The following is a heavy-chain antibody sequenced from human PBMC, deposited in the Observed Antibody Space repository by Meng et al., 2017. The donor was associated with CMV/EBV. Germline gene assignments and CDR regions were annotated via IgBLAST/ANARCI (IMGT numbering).Heavy chain of an antibody. Sequence: SCKASGFTFSSYAMHWVRQAPGKGLEWVAVISYDGSNKYYADSVKGRFTISRDNSKNTLYLQMNSLRAEDTAVYYCARDLGYGDYVGYFDYWGQGTLVTVSS. D-gene: IGHD4-17*01. CDR1: GFTFSSYA. J-gene: IGHJ4*02. CDR2: ISYDGSNK. CDR3: ARDLGYGDYVGYFDY. V-gene: IGHV3-30-3*01.